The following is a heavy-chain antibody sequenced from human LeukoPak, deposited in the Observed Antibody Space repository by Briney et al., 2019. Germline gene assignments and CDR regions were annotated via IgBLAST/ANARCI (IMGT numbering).Heavy chain of an antibody. Sequence: ASVKVSCKASGYTFTGYYMHWVRQAPGQGLEWMVRINPNSGGTNYAQTFQGRVTMTRDTSISTAYMELSRLRSDDTAVYYCARDLARIAAAGRDYWGQGTLVTVSS. J-gene: IGHJ4*02. V-gene: IGHV1-2*06. CDR1: GYTFTGYY. CDR3: ARDLARIAAAGRDY. D-gene: IGHD6-13*01. CDR2: INPNSGGT.